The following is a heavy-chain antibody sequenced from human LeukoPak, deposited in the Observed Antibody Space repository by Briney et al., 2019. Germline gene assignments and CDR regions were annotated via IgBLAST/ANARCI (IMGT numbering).Heavy chain of an antibody. V-gene: IGHV1-2*02. CDR3: ASRGEPYYYDSSGSSPFDP. J-gene: IGHJ5*02. CDR2: INPNSGGT. CDR1: GYTFTGYY. Sequence: ASVKVSCKASGYTFTGYYMHWVRQAPGQGLEWMGWINPNSGGTNYAQKFQGRVTMTRDTSISTAYMELSRLRSDDTAVYYCASRGEPYYYDSSGSSPFDPWGQGTLVTVSS. D-gene: IGHD3-22*01.